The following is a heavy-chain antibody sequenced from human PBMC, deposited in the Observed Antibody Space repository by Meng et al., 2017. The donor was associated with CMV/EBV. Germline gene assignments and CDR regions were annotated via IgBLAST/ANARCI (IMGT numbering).Heavy chain of an antibody. V-gene: IGHV4-34*01. CDR2: INHSGST. CDR1: GGSFSGYY. Sequence: QVHLQQWGPGLLKPSETLSLTCAVYGGSFSGYYWSWIRQPPGKGLEWIGEINHSGSTNYNPSLKSRVTISVDTSKNQFSLKLSSVTAADTAVYYCARGGIAAAGPFDYWGQGTLVTVSS. J-gene: IGHJ4*02. D-gene: IGHD6-13*01. CDR3: ARGGIAAAGPFDY.